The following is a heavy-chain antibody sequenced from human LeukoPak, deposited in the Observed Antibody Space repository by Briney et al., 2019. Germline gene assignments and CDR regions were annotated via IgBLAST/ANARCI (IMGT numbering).Heavy chain of an antibody. J-gene: IGHJ4*02. D-gene: IGHD3-22*01. CDR2: IYSGGST. CDR1: GFTVSSNY. CDR3: ARDRGRYYDSRGFYWGYYFDS. Sequence: GGSLRLSCAASGFTVSSNYMSWVRQAPGKGLEWVSVIYSGGSTYNADSVKGRFTISRDNSKNTLYLQMNSLRAEDTAVYYCARDRGRYYDSRGFYWGYYFDSWGQGILVTVST. V-gene: IGHV3-66*01.